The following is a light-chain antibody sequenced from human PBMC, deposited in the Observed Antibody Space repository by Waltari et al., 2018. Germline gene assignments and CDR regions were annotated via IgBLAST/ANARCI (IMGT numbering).Light chain of an antibody. J-gene: IGKJ1*01. CDR2: WAS. CDR1: QSILYSSNNKSY. Sequence: DIVMTQSPDCLAVPVGERATINCKSSQSILYSSNNKSYLACYQQKPGQSPNLLFFWASTRKSGVPDRFSVSGSGTDFTLTITNLQAEDVAVYYCQQYYTTPRTFGPGTKVEIK. CDR3: QQYYTTPRT. V-gene: IGKV4-1*01.